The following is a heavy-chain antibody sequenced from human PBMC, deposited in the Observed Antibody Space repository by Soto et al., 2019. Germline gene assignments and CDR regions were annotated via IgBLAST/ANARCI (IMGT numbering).Heavy chain of an antibody. V-gene: IGHV3-23*01. CDR1: GFTFSSYA. D-gene: IGHD2-2*01. CDR2: ISGSGGST. J-gene: IGHJ6*02. CDR3: AKGTYQLLYYYYCMDV. Sequence: GESLKISCAASGFTFSSYAMSWVRQAPGKGLEWVSAISGSGGSTYYADSVKGRFTISRDNSKNTLYLQMNSLRAEDTAVYYCAKGTYQLLYYYYCMDVWGQGTTVTVSS.